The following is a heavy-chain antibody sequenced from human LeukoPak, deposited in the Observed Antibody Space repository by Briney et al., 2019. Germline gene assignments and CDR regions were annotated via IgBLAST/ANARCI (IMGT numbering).Heavy chain of an antibody. V-gene: IGHV4-39*01. Sequence: SETLSLTCTVSGGSISSSSYYWGWIRQPPGKGLEWIGSIYYSGSTYYNPSLKSQVTISVDTSKNQFSLKLSSVTAADTAVYYCASRWLVPTAYYFDYWGQGTLVTVSS. D-gene: IGHD6-19*01. CDR1: GGSISSSSYY. CDR2: IYYSGST. J-gene: IGHJ4*02. CDR3: ASRWLVPTAYYFDY.